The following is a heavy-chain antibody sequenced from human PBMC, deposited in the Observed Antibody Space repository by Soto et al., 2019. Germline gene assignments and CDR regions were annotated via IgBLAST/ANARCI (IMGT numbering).Heavy chain of an antibody. J-gene: IGHJ1*01. CDR3: ASGDRSGDPPTGEH. CDR2: INDSGST. V-gene: IGHV4-34*01. CDR1: GASSSGYY. Sequence: QVQLQQWGPGLLKPSETLSLTCAVYGASSSGYYWSWIHQPPGKGLEWIGEINDSGSTNYNPSVKSRVTISVDTSKYQCSLKLSSVTAADPALYYCASGDRSGDPPTGEHWGKGSLIAVAS. D-gene: IGHD3-22*01.